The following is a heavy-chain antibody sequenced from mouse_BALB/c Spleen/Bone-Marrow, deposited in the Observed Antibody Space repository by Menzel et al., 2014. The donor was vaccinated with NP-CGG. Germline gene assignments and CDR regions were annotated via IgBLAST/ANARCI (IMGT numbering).Heavy chain of an antibody. D-gene: IGHD2-14*01. J-gene: IGHJ2*01. CDR1: GYSFTGYF. Sequence: EVQVVESGPELVKPGASVKISCKASGYSFTGYFMNWVKQSHGKSLEWIGRINPYNGDTFYNQKFKSKATLTVDKSSSTAHMELLSLTSEDSAVHYCGGVRLDYWGQGTTLTVSS. CDR3: GGVRLDY. V-gene: IGHV1-37*01. CDR2: INPYNGDT.